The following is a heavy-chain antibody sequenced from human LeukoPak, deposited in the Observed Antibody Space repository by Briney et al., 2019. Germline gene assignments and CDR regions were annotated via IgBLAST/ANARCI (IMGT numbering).Heavy chain of an antibody. V-gene: IGHV4-59*01. D-gene: IGHD6-19*01. CDR3: ARSTLIAVAGDY. CDR1: GGSISSYY. Sequence: SETLSLTCTVSGGSISSYYWSWLRQPPGKGLEWIGYIYYSGSTNYNPSLKSRVTISVDTSKNQFSLKLSSVTAADTAVYYCARSTLIAVAGDYWGQGTLVTVSS. J-gene: IGHJ4*02. CDR2: IYYSGST.